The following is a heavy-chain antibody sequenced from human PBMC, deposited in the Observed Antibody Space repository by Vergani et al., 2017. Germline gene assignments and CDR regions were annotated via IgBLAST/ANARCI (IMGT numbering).Heavy chain of an antibody. CDR3: ASCLYSSSSSWYFDL. CDR2: IWYDGSNK. D-gene: IGHD6-6*01. J-gene: IGHJ2*01. CDR1: GFTFSSYG. Sequence: VQLVESGGGLVKPGGSLRLSCAASGFTFSSYGMHWVRQAPGKGLEWVAVIWYDGSNKYYADSVKGRFTISRDNAKNSLYLQMNSLRAEDTAVYYCASCLYSSSSSWYFDLWGRGTLVTVSS. V-gene: IGHV3-33*08.